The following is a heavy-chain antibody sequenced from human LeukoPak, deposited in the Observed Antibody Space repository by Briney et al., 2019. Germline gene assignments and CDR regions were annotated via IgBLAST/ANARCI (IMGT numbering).Heavy chain of an antibody. CDR1: GFTFSDYY. CDR3: ARVGSTVAAGTPDY. J-gene: IGHJ4*02. Sequence: GGSLRLSCAASGFTFSDYYMSWIRQAPGKGLEWVSYISGSGSHTTYADSVKGRFTISRDNAKNSLSLQVNSLRADDTAVYYCARVGSTVAAGTPDYWGQGTPVTVSS. CDR2: ISGSGSHT. D-gene: IGHD6-13*01. V-gene: IGHV3-11*06.